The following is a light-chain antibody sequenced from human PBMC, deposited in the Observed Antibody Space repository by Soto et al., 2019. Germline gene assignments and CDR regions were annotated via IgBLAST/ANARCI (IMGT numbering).Light chain of an antibody. J-gene: IGLJ2*01. CDR2: SDN. Sequence: QSVLTQPPSASGTPGQRVTISCSGSSSNMGSNTVNWYQHLPGTAPKLLIYSDNQRPSGVPDRVSGSKSGTSASLAITGRQSEDEADYYCAAWDGSLNHILFGGGTKLTVL. CDR3: AAWDGSLNHIL. CDR1: SSNMGSNT. V-gene: IGLV1-44*01.